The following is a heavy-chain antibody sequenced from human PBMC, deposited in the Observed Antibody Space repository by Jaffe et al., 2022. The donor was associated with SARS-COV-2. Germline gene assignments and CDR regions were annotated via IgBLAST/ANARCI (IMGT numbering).Heavy chain of an antibody. CDR1: GFTFSSYA. Sequence: EVQLLESGGGLVQPGGSLRLSCAASGFTFSSYAMSWVRQAPGKGLEWVSAISGSGGSTYYADSVKGRFTISRDNSKNTLYLQMNSLRAEDTAVYYCAKNQGANMIVVVITRYYYYYGMDVWGQGTTVTVSS. J-gene: IGHJ6*02. D-gene: IGHD3-22*01. CDR3: AKNQGANMIVVVITRYYYYYGMDV. V-gene: IGHV3-23*01. CDR2: ISGSGGST.